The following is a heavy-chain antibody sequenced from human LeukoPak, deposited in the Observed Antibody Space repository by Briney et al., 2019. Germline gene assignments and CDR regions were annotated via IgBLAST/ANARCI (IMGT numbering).Heavy chain of an antibody. D-gene: IGHD3-9*01. Sequence: ASVKVSCKASGYTFTSYDINWVRQATGQGLEWMGWMNPNSGNTGYAQKFQGRVTITRNTSISTAYMELSSLRSEDTAVYYCARDKEYYDILTGSPLDVWGKGTTVTVSS. CDR3: ARDKEYYDILTGSPLDV. CDR2: MNPNSGNT. J-gene: IGHJ6*04. V-gene: IGHV1-8*03. CDR1: GYTFTSYD.